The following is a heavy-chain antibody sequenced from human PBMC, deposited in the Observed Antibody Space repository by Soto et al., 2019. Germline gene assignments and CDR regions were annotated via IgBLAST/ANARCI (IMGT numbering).Heavy chain of an antibody. D-gene: IGHD3-10*01. J-gene: IGHJ4*02. Sequence: ASVKVSCKASGYTFTSYGISWVRQAPGQGLEWMGWISAYNGNTNYAQNVQGRVTMTTDTSTSTAYMELRSLRSDDTAVYYCARDRLWFGELSCFDYWGQGTLVTVSS. V-gene: IGHV1-18*01. CDR2: ISAYNGNT. CDR1: GYTFTSYG. CDR3: ARDRLWFGELSCFDY.